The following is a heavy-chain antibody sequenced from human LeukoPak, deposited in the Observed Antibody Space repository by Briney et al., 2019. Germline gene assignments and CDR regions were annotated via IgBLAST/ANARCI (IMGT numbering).Heavy chain of an antibody. Sequence: PGRSLRLSCAASGFTFSNYAMSWVRQAPGKGLEWVSAITGSGGNTYYADSVKGRFTISRDNSKNTVFLQMNSLRAEDTAVYYCAKWGDYVVLTGYYVSYYWGQGTLVTVSS. J-gene: IGHJ4*02. CDR3: AKWGDYVVLTGYYVSYY. D-gene: IGHD3-9*01. CDR1: GFTFSNYA. V-gene: IGHV3-23*01. CDR2: ITGSGGNT.